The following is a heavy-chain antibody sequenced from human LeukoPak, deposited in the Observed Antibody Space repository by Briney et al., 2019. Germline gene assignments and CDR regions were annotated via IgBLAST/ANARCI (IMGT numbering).Heavy chain of an antibody. D-gene: IGHD1-26*01. V-gene: IGHV4-34*01. J-gene: IGHJ4*02. CDR3: ARGRYGTRSGRLDY. CDR2: INHSGST. Sequence: SETLSLTCAVYGVSFSGYYWSWIRQPPGKGLEWTGEINHSGSTNYNPSLKSRVTISVDTSKNQFSLKLSSVTAADTAVYYCARGRYGTRSGRLDYWGQGTLVTVSS. CDR1: GVSFSGYY.